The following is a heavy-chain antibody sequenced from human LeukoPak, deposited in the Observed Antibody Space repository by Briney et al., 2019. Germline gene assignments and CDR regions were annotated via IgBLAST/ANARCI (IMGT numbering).Heavy chain of an antibody. J-gene: IGHJ4*02. V-gene: IGHV3-53*01. Sequence: GGSLRLSCAASGFTVSSHYMSWVRQAPGKGLEWVSVIYSGGSTYYADSVKGRFTISRDNSENTLYLQMNSLRAEDTAVYYCAGGFTVDGGDYFDYWGQGTLVTVSS. CDR2: IYSGGST. CDR1: GFTVSSHY. D-gene: IGHD3-9*01. CDR3: AGGFTVDGGDYFDY.